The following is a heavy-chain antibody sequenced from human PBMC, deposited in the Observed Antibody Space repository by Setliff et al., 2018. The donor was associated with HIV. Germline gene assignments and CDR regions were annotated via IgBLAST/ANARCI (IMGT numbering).Heavy chain of an antibody. CDR2: IYSSGST. D-gene: IGHD3-10*01. CDR1: GVSISTYY. J-gene: IGHJ3*02. CDR3: AGPRGDEAFDI. Sequence: SETLSLTCTVSGVSISTYYWIWIRQSPGKGLEWIGYIYSSGSTNSNPSLSSRVTITADASSSTMYMELSGLRSGDTAVYYCAGPRGDEAFDIWGQGTMVTVSS. V-gene: IGHV4-4*08.